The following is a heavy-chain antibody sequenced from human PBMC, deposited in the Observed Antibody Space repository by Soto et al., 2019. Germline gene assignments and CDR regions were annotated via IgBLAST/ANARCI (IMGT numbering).Heavy chain of an antibody. J-gene: IGHJ4*02. Sequence: QITLKESGPTLVRPTQPLTLTCAFSGFSLSTSGVGVGWIRQPPGKALEWLAVIYWDDSKHYSPSLRSRLTITKDTPKNQVFLTMTNMDPMDTGTYYCAHKGPEDWPLDYWGQGTLVTVSS. V-gene: IGHV2-5*02. CDR2: IYWDDSK. CDR3: AHKGPEDWPLDY. CDR1: GFSLSTSGVG. D-gene: IGHD3-9*01.